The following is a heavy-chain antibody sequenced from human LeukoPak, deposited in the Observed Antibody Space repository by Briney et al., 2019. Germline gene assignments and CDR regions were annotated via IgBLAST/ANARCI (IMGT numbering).Heavy chain of an antibody. CDR2: IKQDGSEK. CDR1: GFTVSSNY. CDR3: AKAANYDILTGYYLDY. J-gene: IGHJ4*02. D-gene: IGHD3-9*01. V-gene: IGHV3-7*03. Sequence: GGSLRLSCAASGFTVSSNYMSWVRQAPGKGLEWVANIKQDGSEKYYVDSVKGRFTISRDNSKNTLYLQMNNLRAEDTAIYYCAKAANYDILTGYYLDYWGQGTLVTVSS.